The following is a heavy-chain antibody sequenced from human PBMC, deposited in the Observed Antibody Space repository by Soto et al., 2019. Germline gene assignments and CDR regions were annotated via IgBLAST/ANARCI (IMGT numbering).Heavy chain of an antibody. CDR2: IIPIFGTA. CDR1: GGTFRSYA. CDR3: AGGLWVPAAMRIVGFDY. Sequence: GASVKVSCKASGGTFRSYAIIWVRQDPGQGLEWMGGIIPIFGTANYAQKFQGRVTITADESTSTAYMELSSLRSEDTAVYYCAGGLWVPAAMRIVGFDYRGQGTLVTVSS. J-gene: IGHJ4*02. D-gene: IGHD2-2*01. V-gene: IGHV1-69*13.